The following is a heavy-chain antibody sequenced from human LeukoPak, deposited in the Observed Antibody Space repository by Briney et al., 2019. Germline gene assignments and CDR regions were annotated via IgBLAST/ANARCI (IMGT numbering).Heavy chain of an antibody. CDR3: AKADYGDSYYYYGMDV. D-gene: IGHD4-17*01. CDR1: GFTFSSYA. CDR2: ISGSGGST. J-gene: IGHJ6*02. Sequence: GGSLRLSCAASGFTFSSYAMSWVRQAPGKGLEWVSTISGSGGSTYYADSVKGRFTLSRDNSKNTLYLQMNSLRAEDTAVYYCAKADYGDSYYYYGMDVWGQGTTVTVSS. V-gene: IGHV3-23*01.